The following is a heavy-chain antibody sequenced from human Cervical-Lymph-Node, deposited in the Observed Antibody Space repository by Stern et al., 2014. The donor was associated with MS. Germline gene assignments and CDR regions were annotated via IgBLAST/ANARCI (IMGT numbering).Heavy chain of an antibody. D-gene: IGHD2-15*01. Sequence: QVQLQESGPGLVKPSGTLSLTCAVSGGSISSSNWWRWVRQPPGKGLEWVGGIYHSGSTNYNPSLQSRVTISVDKSKNHFSLKLSSVTAADTAVYYCARGDIPVAFDIWGQGTMVTVSS. CDR2: IYHSGST. V-gene: IGHV4-4*02. CDR3: ARGDIPVAFDI. J-gene: IGHJ3*02. CDR1: GGSISSSNW.